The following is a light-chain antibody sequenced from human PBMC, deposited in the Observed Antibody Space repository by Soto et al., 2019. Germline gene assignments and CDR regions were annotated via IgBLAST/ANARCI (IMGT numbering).Light chain of an antibody. Sequence: IVLTQSPVTLSVSPGERATLSCRASQSVGTSLAWYQQKPGQPPRLLIQSASTRATGTPARFSGSGSGTEFTLTISSLQSEDSAVYYCQHYKNFYSFGQGTKLEIK. CDR1: QSVGTS. CDR2: SAS. V-gene: IGKV3-15*01. J-gene: IGKJ2*03. CDR3: QHYKNFYS.